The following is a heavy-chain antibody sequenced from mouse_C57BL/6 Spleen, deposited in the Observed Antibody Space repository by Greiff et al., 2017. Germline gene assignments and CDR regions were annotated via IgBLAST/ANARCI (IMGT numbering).Heavy chain of an antibody. CDR1: GFSLTSYG. D-gene: IGHD2-5*01. V-gene: IGHV2-5*01. CDR3: AKNLYYSNYDWYFDV. Sequence: QVQLQQSGPGLVQPSQSLSITCTVSGFSLTSYGVHWVRQSPGKGLEWLGVIWRGGSTDYNAAFMSRLSITKDNSKSQVFFKMNSLQADDTAIYYCAKNLYYSNYDWYFDVWGTGTTVTVSS. CDR2: IWRGGST. J-gene: IGHJ1*03.